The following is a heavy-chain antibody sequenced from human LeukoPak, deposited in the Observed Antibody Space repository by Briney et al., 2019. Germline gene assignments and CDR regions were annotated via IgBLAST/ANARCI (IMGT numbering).Heavy chain of an antibody. J-gene: IGHJ4*02. V-gene: IGHV3-43D*03. CDR2: ISWDGGST. CDR3: EKHIGDGYNYAVVSN. CDR1: GFTFDDYA. D-gene: IGHD5-24*01. Sequence: GGSLRLSCAASGFTFDDYAMHWLRQAPGKGLEWVSLISWDGGSTYYADSVKGRFTISRDNSKNSLYLQMNSLRAEDAALYYCEKHIGDGYNYAVVSNWGQGTLVTVSS.